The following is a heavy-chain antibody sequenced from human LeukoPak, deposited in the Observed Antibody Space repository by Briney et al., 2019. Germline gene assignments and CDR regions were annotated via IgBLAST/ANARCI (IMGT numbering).Heavy chain of an antibody. CDR3: AKVGLANYGDY. V-gene: IGHV3-23*01. CDR2: ISGSGGNT. CDR1: GFTFRSYA. J-gene: IGHJ4*02. Sequence: GGSLRLSCAASGFTFRSYAMSWVRQAPGKGLEWVSVISGSGGNTYYADSVKGRFTISRDNSKNTLYLQMNSLRAEDTAVYYCAKVGLANYGDYWGQGILVTVSS.